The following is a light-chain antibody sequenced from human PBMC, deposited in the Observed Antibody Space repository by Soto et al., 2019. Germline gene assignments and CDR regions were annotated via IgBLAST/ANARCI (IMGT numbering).Light chain of an antibody. CDR1: SSDVGGYNY. Sequence: QSVLTQPASVSGSPGRSITISCTGTSSDVGGYNYVSWYQHHPGKAPKLIIYDVTNRPSGVSNPFSGSKSGNTASLTISGLQPEDEADYYRSSYTTSNTRQIVFGTGTKVTVL. V-gene: IGLV2-14*03. J-gene: IGLJ1*01. CDR3: SSYTTSNTRQIV. CDR2: DVT.